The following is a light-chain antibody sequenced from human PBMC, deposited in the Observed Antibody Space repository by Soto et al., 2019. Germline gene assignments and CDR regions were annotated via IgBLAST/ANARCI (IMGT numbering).Light chain of an antibody. V-gene: IGLV2-18*02. J-gene: IGLJ1*01. CDR3: GSYAGSNNFLYV. CDR2: EVS. Sequence: QSVLTQPPSVSGSPGQSVTISCTGTSTDFVSYNRVSWYQQPPGTAPKLMIYEVSKRPSGVPDRFSGSKSGNTASLTISGLQAADEADYYCGSYAGSNNFLYVFGTGTKVTVL. CDR1: STDFVSYNR.